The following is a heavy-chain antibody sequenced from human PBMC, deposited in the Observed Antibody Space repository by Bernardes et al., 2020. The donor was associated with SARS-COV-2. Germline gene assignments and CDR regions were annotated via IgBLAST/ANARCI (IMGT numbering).Heavy chain of an antibody. CDR2: ISWNSGSI. D-gene: IGHD7-27*01. J-gene: IGHJ4*02. V-gene: IGHV3-9*01. Sequence: GGSLRLSCAASGFTFDDYAMHWVRQAPGKGLEWVSGISWNSGSIGYADSVKGRFTISRDNAKNSLYLQMNSLRAEDTALYYCAKDSSHWGFPNYYFDYWGQGTLVTVSS. CDR3: AKDSSHWGFPNYYFDY. CDR1: GFTFDDYA.